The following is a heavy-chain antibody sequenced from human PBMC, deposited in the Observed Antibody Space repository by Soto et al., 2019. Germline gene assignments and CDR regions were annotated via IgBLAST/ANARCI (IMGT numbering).Heavy chain of an antibody. CDR3: ARMGDVPYYYYGMDV. J-gene: IGHJ6*02. CDR2: INAYNGDT. D-gene: IGHD3-16*01. V-gene: IGHV1-18*01. Sequence: QVQLVQSGAEVKKPGASVKVSCKASGYTFTSYCFSWVRQAPGQGLEWMGWINAYNGDTNYAQNLQGRVTMTTDTSTHTAYMELRSLRSDDTAVYYCARMGDVPYYYYGMDVWGQGTTVTVSS. CDR1: GYTFTSYC.